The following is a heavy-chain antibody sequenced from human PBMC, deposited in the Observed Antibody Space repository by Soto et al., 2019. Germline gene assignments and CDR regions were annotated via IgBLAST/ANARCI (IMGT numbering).Heavy chain of an antibody. D-gene: IGHD3-9*01. CDR2: ISSSSIYI. Sequence: SGGSLRLSCAASGFTFSSYSMNWVRQAPGKGLEWVSSISSSSIYIYYADSVKGRFTISRDNAKNSLYLQMNSLRAEDPAVYYCARDWYDILTGYLSGYYYGMDVWGQGTTVTVS. CDR3: ARDWYDILTGYLSGYYYGMDV. V-gene: IGHV3-21*01. CDR1: GFTFSSYS. J-gene: IGHJ6*02.